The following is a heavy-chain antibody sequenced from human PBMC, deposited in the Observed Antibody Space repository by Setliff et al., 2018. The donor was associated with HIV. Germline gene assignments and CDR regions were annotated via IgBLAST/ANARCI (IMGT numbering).Heavy chain of an antibody. CDR2: IYTSGST. J-gene: IGHJ4*02. Sequence: SETLSLTCTVSGGSISRYYWSWIRQSAGKGLEWIGHIYTSGSTKYNPSPKSRVTVSVDTSKNQLSLNLTSVTAADTAVYYCARCFYGSGSYSYYFDYWGQGTLVTVSS. V-gene: IGHV4-4*07. D-gene: IGHD3-10*01. CDR1: GGSISRYY. CDR3: ARCFYGSGSYSYYFDY.